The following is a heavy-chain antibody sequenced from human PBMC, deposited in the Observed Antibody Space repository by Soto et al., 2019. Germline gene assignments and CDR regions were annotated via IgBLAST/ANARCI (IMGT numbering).Heavy chain of an antibody. CDR1: GFTFDDYA. CDR2: ISWNSGSI. D-gene: IGHD4-17*01. J-gene: IGHJ6*03. V-gene: IGHV3-9*01. CDR3: AKDMNGDDPQSYYYYYMDV. Sequence: PGGSLRLSCAASGFTFDDYAMHWVRQAPGKGLEWVSGISWNSGSIGYADSVKGRFTISRDNAKNSLYLQMNSLRAEDTALYYCAKDMNGDDPQSYYYYYMDVWGKGTTVTVSS.